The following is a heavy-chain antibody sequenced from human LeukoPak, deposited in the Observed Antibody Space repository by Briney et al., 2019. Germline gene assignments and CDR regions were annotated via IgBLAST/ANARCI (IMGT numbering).Heavy chain of an antibody. CDR2: IRSKNHGGTT. D-gene: IGHD3-10*01. J-gene: IGHJ4*02. CDR3: TRGQYYPYGPEFDY. CDR1: GFTFGDYN. V-gene: IGHV3-49*04. Sequence: GGSLRLSCTASGFTFGDYNMDWVRQAPGKGLEWVGHIRSKNHGGTTDYAASVKGRFAISRDDSKSIVYLQMTSLKSEETAVYYCTRGQYYPYGPEFDYWGLGTLVTVSS.